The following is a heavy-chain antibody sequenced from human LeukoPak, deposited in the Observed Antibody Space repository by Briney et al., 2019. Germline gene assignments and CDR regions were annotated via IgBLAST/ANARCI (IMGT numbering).Heavy chain of an antibody. J-gene: IGHJ4*02. Sequence: PGTSLRLSCTVSGFNFGIYGMHWVRHAPGKGLEWVAVMWDDGTNEYYVESVKGRFSISRDNGKRTLYLRITGWGVEDTAVNYCAREGPAAGHAFDYWGQGTLGTVSS. V-gene: IGHV3-33*01. CDR1: GFNFGIYG. CDR2: MWDDGTNE. CDR3: AREGPAAGHAFDY.